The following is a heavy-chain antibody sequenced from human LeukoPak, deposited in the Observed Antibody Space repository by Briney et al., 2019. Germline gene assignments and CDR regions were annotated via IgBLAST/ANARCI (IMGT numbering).Heavy chain of an antibody. CDR2: IYYSGST. Sequence: SETLSLTCTVSGGSISSGDYYWSWIRQPPGKGLEWIGYIYYSGSTYYNPSLKSRVTISVDTSKNQFSLKLSSVTAADTAVYYCARVDCSSTSCYSPPYYYYMDVWGKGTTVTVSS. J-gene: IGHJ6*03. CDR1: GGSISSGDYY. V-gene: IGHV4-30-4*08. D-gene: IGHD2-2*01. CDR3: ARVDCSSTSCYSPPYYYYMDV.